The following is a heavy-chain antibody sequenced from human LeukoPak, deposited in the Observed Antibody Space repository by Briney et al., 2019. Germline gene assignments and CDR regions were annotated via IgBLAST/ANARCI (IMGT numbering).Heavy chain of an antibody. CDR2: IFYSGTN. CDR3: ARHDVVPVIRRGFDF. D-gene: IGHD2-21*02. CDR1: GASVSGYY. Sequence: SETVSLICTVSGASVSGYYWSWTRRPPGGGRECIHYIFYSGTNLYSPSLKGRFPIPVDTSDKQFSLKLSSVTAADTAVYYCARHDVVPVIRRGFDFWGQGILATVSS. J-gene: IGHJ4*02. V-gene: IGHV4-59*08.